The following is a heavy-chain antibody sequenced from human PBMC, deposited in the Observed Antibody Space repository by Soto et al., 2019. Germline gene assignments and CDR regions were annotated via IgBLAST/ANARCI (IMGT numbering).Heavy chain of an antibody. V-gene: IGHV4-31*03. Sequence: SETLSLTCTVSCGSISSGGYYWSWIRQHPGKGLEWIGYIYYSGSTDYNPSLKSRVTISVDTSKNQFSLKLSSVTAADTAVYYCARWFGELSHLDYWGQGTLVTVSS. CDR2: IYYSGST. D-gene: IGHD3-10*01. CDR3: ARWFGELSHLDY. CDR1: CGSISSGGYY. J-gene: IGHJ4*02.